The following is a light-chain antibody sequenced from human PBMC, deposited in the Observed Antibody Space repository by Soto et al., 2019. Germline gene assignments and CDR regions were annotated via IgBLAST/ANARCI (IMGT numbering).Light chain of an antibody. J-gene: IGLJ3*02. CDR2: GTH. V-gene: IGLV1-40*01. CDR1: SSDIGAGSD. Sequence: QAVVTQPPSVSGAPGQRITISCIGSSSDIGAGSDAHWYQHVPGTAPKLLIYGTHNRPSGVPDRFSGSKSGTSASLAITGLQAEDEADYYCQSYDTRLSAWVFGGGTKLTV. CDR3: QSYDTRLSAWV.